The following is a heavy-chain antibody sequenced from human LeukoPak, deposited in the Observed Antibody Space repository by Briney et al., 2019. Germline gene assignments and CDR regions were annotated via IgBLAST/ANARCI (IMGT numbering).Heavy chain of an antibody. CDR3: ARVEAYDFWSGHFVSNPGAGYMDV. CDR1: GGSISSYY. J-gene: IGHJ6*03. Sequence: SETLSLTCTVSGGSISSYYWSWIRQPPGKGLEWIGYIYYSGSTNYNPSLKSRVTISVDTSKNQFSLKLSSVTAADTAVYYCARVEAYDFWSGHFVSNPGAGYMDVWGKGTTVTVSS. D-gene: IGHD3-3*01. V-gene: IGHV4-59*01. CDR2: IYYSGST.